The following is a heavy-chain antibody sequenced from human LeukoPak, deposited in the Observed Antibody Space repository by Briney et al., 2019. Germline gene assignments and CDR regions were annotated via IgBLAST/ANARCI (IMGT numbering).Heavy chain of an antibody. CDR3: AKESGYYHY. V-gene: IGHV3-53*01. J-gene: IGHJ4*02. Sequence: PGGSLRLPCAASGFTVNNNYVNWVRQAPGKGLEWVSIIYGGGDTSYADSVKGRFTISRDNSKNTVYLQMNSLRAEDTAVYYCAKESGYYHYWGQGTLVTVSS. CDR2: IYGGGDT. D-gene: IGHD3-3*01. CDR1: GFTVNNNY.